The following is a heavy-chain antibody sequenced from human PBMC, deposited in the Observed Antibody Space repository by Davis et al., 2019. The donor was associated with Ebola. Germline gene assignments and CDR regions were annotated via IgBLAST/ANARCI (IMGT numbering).Heavy chain of an antibody. V-gene: IGHV3-30*02. J-gene: IGHJ4*02. Sequence: GESLKISCAASGFTFSTYSMNWVRQAPGKGLEWVAFIRYDGSNKYYADSVKGRFTISRDNSKNTLYLQMNSLRAEDTAVYYCARDWPTIGSPFDYWGQGTLVTVSS. CDR1: GFTFSTYS. CDR2: IRYDGSNK. D-gene: IGHD5-12*01. CDR3: ARDWPTIGSPFDY.